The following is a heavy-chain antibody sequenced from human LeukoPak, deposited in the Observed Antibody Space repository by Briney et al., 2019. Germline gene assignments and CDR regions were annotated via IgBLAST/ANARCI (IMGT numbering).Heavy chain of an antibody. CDR1: GGSISSYY. D-gene: IGHD3-22*01. Sequence: SETLSLTCTVSGGSISSYYWSWIRQPPGKGLEWIGYIYYSGSTNYNPSLKSRVTVSVDTSKNQFSLKLSSVTAADTAVYYCARVYDSSGYYPYYYYGMDVWGQGTTVTVSS. CDR3: ARVYDSSGYYPYYYYGMDV. J-gene: IGHJ6*02. V-gene: IGHV4-59*08. CDR2: IYYSGST.